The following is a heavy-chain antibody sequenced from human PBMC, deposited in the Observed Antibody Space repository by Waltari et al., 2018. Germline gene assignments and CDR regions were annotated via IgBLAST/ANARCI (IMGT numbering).Heavy chain of an antibody. V-gene: IGHV4-34*01. Sequence: QVQLHQWGAGLLKPSETLSLTCAVYGGSFSGYYWSWIRQPPGKGLEWIGEMNHSGSTNYNPSLKSRVTISVDTSKNQFSLKLSSVTAADTAVYYCARGRRGYYDSSGLDYWGQGTLVTVSS. CDR3: ARGRRGYYDSSGLDY. CDR1: GGSFSGYY. D-gene: IGHD3-22*01. CDR2: MNHSGST. J-gene: IGHJ4*02.